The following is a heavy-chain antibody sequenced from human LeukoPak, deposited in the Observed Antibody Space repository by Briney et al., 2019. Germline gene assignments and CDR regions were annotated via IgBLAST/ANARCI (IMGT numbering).Heavy chain of an antibody. D-gene: IGHD5-12*01. CDR3: AKDPIMATYYFDY. J-gene: IGHJ4*02. CDR2: MPSRGSAT. V-gene: IGHV3-30*02. Sequence: GGTLRLSCAGSGFTFSSHGMDWVRQAPGKGLEWVAFMPSRGSATYHAESVKGRFTISRDNSKNTVYLQMNSLRAEDTAVYYCAKDPIMATYYFDYWGQGTLVTVSS. CDR1: GFTFSSHG.